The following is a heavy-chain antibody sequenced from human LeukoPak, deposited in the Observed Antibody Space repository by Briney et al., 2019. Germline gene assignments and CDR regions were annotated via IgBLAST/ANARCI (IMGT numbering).Heavy chain of an antibody. J-gene: IGHJ4*02. D-gene: IGHD6-19*01. CDR2: MNPNSGNT. V-gene: IGHV1-8*01. Sequence: ASVKVSCKASGYTFTSDDINWVRQATGQGLEWMGWMNPNSGNTGYGQSFQGRITMTRDISIGTAYMELSNLTSEDTAIYYCTRGSSGRRDNWGQGTLVTVSA. CDR1: GYTFTSDD. CDR3: TRGSSGRRDN.